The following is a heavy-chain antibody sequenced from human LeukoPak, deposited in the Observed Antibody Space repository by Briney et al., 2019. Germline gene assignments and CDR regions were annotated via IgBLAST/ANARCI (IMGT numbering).Heavy chain of an antibody. J-gene: IGHJ4*02. CDR3: AREVVATYFDY. CDR1: GFTFSSYS. V-gene: IGHV3-21*01. Sequence: GGSLRLSCAASGFTFSSYSMNWVRQATGKGLEWVSSISIIIIYIYYADSVKGRFTISRDNAKNSLYLQMNSLRAEDTAVYYCAREVVATYFDYWGQGTLVTVSS. D-gene: IGHD5-12*01. CDR2: ISIIIIYI.